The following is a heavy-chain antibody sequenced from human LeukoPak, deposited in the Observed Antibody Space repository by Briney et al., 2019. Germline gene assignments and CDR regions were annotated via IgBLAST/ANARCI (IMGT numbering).Heavy chain of an antibody. J-gene: IGHJ4*02. D-gene: IGHD5-24*01. Sequence: PGGSLGIFFATSGFPFSSFAMHWVRPAPGKGLEGVGGISYDGSNKYYADSVKGRFTISRDNSKNTLYLQMNSLRAEDTAVYYCARGPLTGRWPDMGFDYWGQGTLVTVSS. CDR3: ARGPLTGRWPDMGFDY. CDR1: GFPFSSFA. CDR2: ISYDGSNK. V-gene: IGHV3-30-3*01.